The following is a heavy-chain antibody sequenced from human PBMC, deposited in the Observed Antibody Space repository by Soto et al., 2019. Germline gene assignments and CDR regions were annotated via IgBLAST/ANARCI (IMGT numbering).Heavy chain of an antibody. CDR3: ASLAQSYYDDGGYYL. V-gene: IGHV4-34*01. J-gene: IGHJ5*02. D-gene: IGHD3-10*01. CDR1: GGSFSGYY. Sequence: SETLSLTCAVYGGSFSGYYWSWIRQPPGKGLEWIGEINHSGRTNYIPSLKSQVTISVDTSKNQFSLKVTSVTAADTAVYYCASLAQSYYDDGGYYLWGQGTLVTVSS. CDR2: INHSGRT.